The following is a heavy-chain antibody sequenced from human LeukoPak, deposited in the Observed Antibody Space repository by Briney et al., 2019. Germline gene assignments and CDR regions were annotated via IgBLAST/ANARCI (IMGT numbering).Heavy chain of an antibody. Sequence: SGGSLRHSCAASGFTFSSYWMSWVRQAPGKGLEWVANIKQDGSEKYYVDSVKGRFTISRDNAKNSLYLQMNSLRAEDTAVYYCARTDFWSGYYTGYWGQGTLVTVSS. J-gene: IGHJ4*02. CDR1: GFTFSSYW. D-gene: IGHD3-3*01. CDR2: IKQDGSEK. V-gene: IGHV3-7*01. CDR3: ARTDFWSGYYTGY.